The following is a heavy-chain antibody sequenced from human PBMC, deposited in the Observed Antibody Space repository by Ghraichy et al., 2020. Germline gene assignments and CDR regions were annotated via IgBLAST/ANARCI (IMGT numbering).Heavy chain of an antibody. D-gene: IGHD5-18*01. V-gene: IGHV4-59*08. Sequence: SETLSLICSVSGGSIRPHYWSWIRQPPGKGLEWIGYVHYTGGSDYDPSLKSRVSISVDTSKNQFSLTLTSVTAADTAVYYCARRGRGYSLYYYGLDVWGRGTTVTVSS. CDR1: GGSIRPHY. J-gene: IGHJ6*02. CDR2: VHYTGGS. CDR3: ARRGRGYSLYYYGLDV.